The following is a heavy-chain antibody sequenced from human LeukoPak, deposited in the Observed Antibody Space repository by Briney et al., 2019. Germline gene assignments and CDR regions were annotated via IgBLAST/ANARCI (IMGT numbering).Heavy chain of an antibody. CDR3: VKQGTTATTYGAFDL. CDR2: IYAGDSDT. D-gene: IGHD4-17*01. V-gene: IGHV5-51*01. J-gene: IGHJ3*01. CDR1: ANIFNNFC. Sequence: RGESLKISCNGSANIFNNFCIGWVRQMPGKGLAWMGIIYAGDSDTRYNPSFRGQVTISADKSISFAYLQWSSLKASDTAMYYCVKQGTTATTYGAFDLWGRGTMVIVSS.